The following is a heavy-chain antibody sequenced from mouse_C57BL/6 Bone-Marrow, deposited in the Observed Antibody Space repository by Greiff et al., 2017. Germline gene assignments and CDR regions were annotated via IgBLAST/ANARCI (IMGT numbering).Heavy chain of an antibody. J-gene: IGHJ4*01. CDR3: ARGGTPIYYDNYDAMDD. Sequence: EVQLQQSGPELVKPGASVKISCKASGYLFTDYNMNWVKQSNGKSLEWIGVINPNYGTTSYIQKFMGKATLTVDQSSSTAYMQLNSLTSEDSAVYYCARGGTPIYYDNYDAMDDWSKGTSVTVSS. V-gene: IGHV1-39*01. D-gene: IGHD2-1*01. CDR2: INPNYGTT. CDR1: GYLFTDYN.